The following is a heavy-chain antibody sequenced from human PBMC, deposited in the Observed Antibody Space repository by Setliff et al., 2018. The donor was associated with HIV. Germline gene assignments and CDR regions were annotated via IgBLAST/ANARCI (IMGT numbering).Heavy chain of an antibody. Sequence: SETLSLTCTVSGGSISSSSYYWGWIRQPPGKGLEWIGSIYYSGSTSYNPSLKSRVTISVDTSKNQFSLKLSSVTAADTAVYYCASEQTYYDFWSGYYLGGVFDPWGQGTLVTVSS. J-gene: IGHJ5*02. CDR3: ASEQTYYDFWSGYYLGGVFDP. CDR2: IYYSGST. V-gene: IGHV4-39*01. D-gene: IGHD3-3*01. CDR1: GGSISSSSYY.